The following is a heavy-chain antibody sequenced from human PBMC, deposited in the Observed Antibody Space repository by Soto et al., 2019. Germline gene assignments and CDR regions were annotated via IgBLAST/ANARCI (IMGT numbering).Heavy chain of an antibody. J-gene: IGHJ6*02. CDR1: GYIFTKYG. D-gene: IGHD3-10*01. V-gene: IGHV1-3*01. CDR3: ATRGRSLGYYYGMDV. Sequence: QVQVVQSGPELKKPGASVKVSCKAQGYIFTKYGIGWVRQAPGHGLEWMGLINAGNGNTKYSQKFQGRVTITRDTSASTAYMELSSLRSEDTAVYYCATRGRSLGYYYGMDVWGQGTTVTVSS. CDR2: INAGNGNT.